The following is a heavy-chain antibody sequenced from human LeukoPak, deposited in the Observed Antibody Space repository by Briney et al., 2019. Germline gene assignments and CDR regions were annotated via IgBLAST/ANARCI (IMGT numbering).Heavy chain of an antibody. J-gene: IGHJ6*02. CDR3: AKDQRIAAAGTGYYYYGMDV. D-gene: IGHD6-13*01. CDR2: ISGSGGST. Sequence: GGSLRLSCAASGFTFSSYAMSWVRQAPGKGLEWVSAISGSGGSTYYADSVKGRFTISRDNSKNTLYLQMNSLRAEDTAVYYRAKDQRIAAAGTGYYYYGMDVWGQGTTVTVSS. CDR1: GFTFSSYA. V-gene: IGHV3-23*01.